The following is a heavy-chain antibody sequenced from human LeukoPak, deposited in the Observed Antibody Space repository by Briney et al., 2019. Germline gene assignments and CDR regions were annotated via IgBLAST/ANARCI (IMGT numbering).Heavy chain of an antibody. CDR3: ARDTHYYGSGSPAFDF. D-gene: IGHD3-10*01. CDR1: GFSFSSYS. Sequence: PGGSLRLSCEASGFSFSSYSMNWVRQAPGRGLEWISYISFSSGTIHYTDSVKGRFTISRDNAKNSLYLQMNSVKAEDTALYYCARDTHYYGSGSPAFDFWGRGTMVTVSS. V-gene: IGHV3-48*01. J-gene: IGHJ3*01. CDR2: ISFSSGTI.